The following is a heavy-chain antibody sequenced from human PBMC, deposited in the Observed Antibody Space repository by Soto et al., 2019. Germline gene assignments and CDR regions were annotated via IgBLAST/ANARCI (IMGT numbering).Heavy chain of an antibody. V-gene: IGHV1-46*01. J-gene: IGHJ4*02. CDR3: AKEIRELGLPYYFDY. CDR2: INPSGGST. CDR1: GYTFTSYY. D-gene: IGHD1-26*01. Sequence: ASVKVSCKASGYTFTSYYMHWVRQAPGQGLEWMGIINPSGGSTSYAQKFKGRVTMTRDTSTSTVYMELSSLRSEDTAVYYCAKEIRELGLPYYFDYWGQGTLVTVSS.